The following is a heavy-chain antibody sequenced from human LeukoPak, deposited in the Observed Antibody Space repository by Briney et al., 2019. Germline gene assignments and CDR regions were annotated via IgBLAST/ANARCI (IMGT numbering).Heavy chain of an antibody. CDR3: ARGTSVYYGSGSLFDY. CDR2: IKQDGSEK. Sequence: GGSLRLSCAASGFTFSSYWMGWVRQAPGKGLEWVANIKQDGSEKYYVDSVKGRFTISRDNAKNSLYLQMNSLRAEDTAVYYCARGTSVYYGSGSLFDYWGQGTLVTVSS. J-gene: IGHJ4*02. D-gene: IGHD3-10*01. CDR1: GFTFSSYW. V-gene: IGHV3-7*01.